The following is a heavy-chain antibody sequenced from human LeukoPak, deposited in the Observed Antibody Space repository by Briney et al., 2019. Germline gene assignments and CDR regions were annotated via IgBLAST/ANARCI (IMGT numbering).Heavy chain of an antibody. CDR2: ISRCGSTK. Sequence: GGSLRLFCAASGFPFSHYNMRWIRQAPGKGLEGVSSISRCGSTKYYADSVKGRFTISSDNAKNSLFLQMNSLRAEDTAVYYCARVLRYCSGGNCYSGGLGYMDVWGKGTTVTISS. V-gene: IGHV3-11*01. J-gene: IGHJ6*03. CDR1: GFPFSHYN. D-gene: IGHD2-15*01. CDR3: ARVLRYCSGGNCYSGGLGYMDV.